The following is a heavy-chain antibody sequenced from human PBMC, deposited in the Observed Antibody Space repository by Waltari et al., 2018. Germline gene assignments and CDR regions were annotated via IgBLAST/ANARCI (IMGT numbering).Heavy chain of an antibody. Sequence: QVQLQASGPGLVKPSQTLSLTCTVSGGSISRGSYYWIWIRQPAGKGLEWIGYIYTSGSTNYNPSLKSRVTISVDTSKNQFSLKLSSVTAADTAVYYCAREGYSGYDYSDYWGQGTLVTVSS. V-gene: IGHV4-61*09. CDR3: AREGYSGYDYSDY. J-gene: IGHJ4*02. D-gene: IGHD5-12*01. CDR1: GGSISRGSYY. CDR2: IYTSGST.